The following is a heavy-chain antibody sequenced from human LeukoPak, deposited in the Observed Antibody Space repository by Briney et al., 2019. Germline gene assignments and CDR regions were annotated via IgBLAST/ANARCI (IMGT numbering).Heavy chain of an antibody. CDR2: ITSSSSTI. J-gene: IGHJ3*02. Sequence: GGSLRLSCAASGFTFSSYSMNWVRQAPGKGLEWVSYITSSSSTIYYADSVKGRFTISRDNAKNSLYLQMNSLRAEDTAVYYCARAKGSGPPPPRGAFDIWGQGTMVTVSS. D-gene: IGHD3-10*01. CDR3: ARAKGSGPPPPRGAFDI. CDR1: GFTFSSYS. V-gene: IGHV3-48*04.